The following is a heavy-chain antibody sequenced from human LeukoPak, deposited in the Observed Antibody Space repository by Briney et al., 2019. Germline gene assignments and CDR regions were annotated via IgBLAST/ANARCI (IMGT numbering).Heavy chain of an antibody. CDR3: AKDFESGDYFDY. V-gene: IGHV3-23*01. CDR2: ISGSGGST. CDR1: GFTFNTYA. D-gene: IGHD3-10*01. Sequence: GGSLRLSCAASGFTFNTYAMSWVRQAPGKGLEWVSGISGSGGSTDYADSGKGRFIISRGNSKNTLYLKMTSLRAEDTAVYYCAKDFESGDYFDYWGQGTLVTVSS. J-gene: IGHJ4*02.